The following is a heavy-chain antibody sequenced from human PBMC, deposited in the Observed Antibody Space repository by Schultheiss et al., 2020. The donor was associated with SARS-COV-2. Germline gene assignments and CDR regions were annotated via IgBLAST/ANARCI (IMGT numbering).Heavy chain of an antibody. CDR2: IIPIFGTA. D-gene: IGHD5-12*01. CDR1: GGTFSSYA. J-gene: IGHJ4*02. CDR3: ASGYVDIVATIRGYWNGFDY. V-gene: IGHV1-69*13. Sequence: SVKVSCKASGGTFSSYAISWVRQAPGQGLEWMGEIIPIFGTANYAQKFQGRVTITADESTSTAYMELSSLRSEDTAVYYCASGYVDIVATIRGYWNGFDYWGQGTLVTVSS.